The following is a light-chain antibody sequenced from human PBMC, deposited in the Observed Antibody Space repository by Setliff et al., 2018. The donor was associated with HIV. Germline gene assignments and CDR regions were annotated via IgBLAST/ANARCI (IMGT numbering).Light chain of an antibody. J-gene: IGLJ1*01. CDR2: EVS. Sequence: SALTQLASVSGSPGQSLTISCTGTSTDISTFTFVSWFQQYPGKAPKLIIYEVSQRPSGVSGRFSASKSGNTASLTISGLQADDEADYYCSSYSRTTLHVFGTGTKVTVL. CDR3: SSYSRTTLHV. CDR1: STDISTFTF. V-gene: IGLV2-14*03.